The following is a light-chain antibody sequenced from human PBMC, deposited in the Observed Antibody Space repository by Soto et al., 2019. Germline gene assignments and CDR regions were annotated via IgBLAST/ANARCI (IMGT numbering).Light chain of an antibody. CDR3: QQANSFPLT. J-gene: IGKJ4*01. CDR1: QDISSW. V-gene: IGKV1-12*01. Sequence: DIQMTQFPPSVSASVGDRVTITCRASQDISSWLAWYQQKPGKAPKLLLYAASSLHSGVPARFSGSDSGTDFTLTISSVQPEDSATYYCQQANSFPLTFGGGTKVEI. CDR2: AAS.